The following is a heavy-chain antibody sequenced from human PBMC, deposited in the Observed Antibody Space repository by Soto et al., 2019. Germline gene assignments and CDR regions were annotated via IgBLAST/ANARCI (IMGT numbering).Heavy chain of an antibody. Sequence: EVQLVESGGGLVKPGGSLRLSCAASGFTFSSYSMNWVRQAPGKGLEWVSSISSSSSYIYYADSVKGRFTISGDNAKNSLYLQMNSLTAEDTAVYYCAREGRYSGYDSPFAYWGQGNRVTVSS. CDR3: AREGRYSGYDSPFAY. CDR1: GFTFSSYS. D-gene: IGHD5-12*01. CDR2: ISSSSSYI. J-gene: IGHJ4*02. V-gene: IGHV3-21*01.